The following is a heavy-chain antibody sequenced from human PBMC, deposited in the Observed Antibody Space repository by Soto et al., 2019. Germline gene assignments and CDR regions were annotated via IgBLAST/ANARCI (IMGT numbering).Heavy chain of an antibody. D-gene: IGHD3-3*01. CDR1: GFSFSTHW. Sequence: EVQLVESGGILVQPGGSLRLSCAASGFSFSTHWLSWVRQAPGKGLEWVANIKEDGSQKYYVGSVKGRFTISRDNAENSLYLQMISLRAEDTAIYYCASQGQHNFLMWGQGTVVTVSS. CDR2: IKEDGSQK. J-gene: IGHJ3*02. CDR3: ASQGQHNFLM. V-gene: IGHV3-7*02.